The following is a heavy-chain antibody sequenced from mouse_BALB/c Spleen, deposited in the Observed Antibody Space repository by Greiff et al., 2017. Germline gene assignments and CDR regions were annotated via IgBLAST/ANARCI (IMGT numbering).Heavy chain of an antibody. D-gene: IGHD2-3*01. J-gene: IGHJ3*01. CDR2: IDPETGGT. CDR3: TRKMAWFAY. CDR1: GYTFTDYE. V-gene: IGHV1-15*01. Sequence: VQLVESGAELVRPGASVTLSCKASGYTFTDYEMHWVKQTPVHGLEWIGAIDPETGGTAYNQKFKGKATLTADKSSSTAYMELRSLTSEDSAVYYCTRKMAWFAYWGQGTLVTVSA.